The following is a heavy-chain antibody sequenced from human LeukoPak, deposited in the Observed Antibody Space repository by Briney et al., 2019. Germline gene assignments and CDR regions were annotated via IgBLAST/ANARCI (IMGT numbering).Heavy chain of an antibody. CDR1: GGSISSGGYS. Sequence: TLSLTCAVPGGSISSGGYSWSWIRQPPGRGLEWIGYIYHSGSTYYHPSLKSRVTISVDRSKNQFPLKVSSVTAADTAVYYCARRRVVVIPDYWGQGTLVSVSS. CDR2: IYHSGST. D-gene: IGHD2-21*01. CDR3: ARRRVVVIPDY. V-gene: IGHV4-30-2*01. J-gene: IGHJ4*02.